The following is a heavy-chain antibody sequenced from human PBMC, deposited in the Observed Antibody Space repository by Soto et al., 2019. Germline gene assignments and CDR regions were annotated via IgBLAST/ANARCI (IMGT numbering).Heavy chain of an antibody. CDR2: TYYRSKWYN. J-gene: IGHJ6*02. Sequence: SETLSLTCAISGDSVSSDSAGWTWIRQSPSRGLEFLGRTYYRSKWYNDYAVSVRGRITINADTSKNEFSLHLDSVTPEDTAVYFCARFGVVGVGSTYYYGLDVWGQGTPVTVSS. V-gene: IGHV6-1*01. CDR1: GDSVSSDSAG. CDR3: ARFGVVGVGSTYYYGLDV. D-gene: IGHD1-26*01.